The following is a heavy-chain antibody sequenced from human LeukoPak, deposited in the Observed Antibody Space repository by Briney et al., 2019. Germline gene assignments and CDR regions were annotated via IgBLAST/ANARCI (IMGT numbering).Heavy chain of an antibody. D-gene: IGHD2-8*01. CDR1: GFTVSSNY. Sequence: GGSLRLSCAASGFTVSSNYMSWVRQAPGKGLEWVSVIYSGGSTYYTDSVKGRFTISKDNSKNTLYLQMNSLRAEDTAVYYCARDHAGLYYYYGMDVRGQGTTVTVSS. CDR2: IYSGGST. V-gene: IGHV3-53*01. CDR3: ARDHAGLYYYYGMDV. J-gene: IGHJ6*02.